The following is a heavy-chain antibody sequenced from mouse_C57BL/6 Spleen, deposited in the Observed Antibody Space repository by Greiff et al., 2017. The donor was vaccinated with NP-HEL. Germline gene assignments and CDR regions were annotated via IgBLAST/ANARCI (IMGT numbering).Heavy chain of an antibody. J-gene: IGHJ1*03. CDR1: GFTFSDYG. Sequence: EVQLVESGGGLVKPGGSLKLSCAASGFTFSDYGMHWVRQAPEKGLEWVAYISSGSSTIYYADTVKGRFTISRDNAKNTLCRQMTSLRSEDTAMYYCARDYSNWYFDVWGTGTTVTVSS. CDR2: ISSGSSTI. V-gene: IGHV5-17*01. D-gene: IGHD2-5*01. CDR3: ARDYSNWYFDV.